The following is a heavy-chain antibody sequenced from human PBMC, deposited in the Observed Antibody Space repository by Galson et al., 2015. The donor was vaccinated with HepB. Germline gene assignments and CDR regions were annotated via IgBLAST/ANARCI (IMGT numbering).Heavy chain of an antibody. Sequence: SLRLSCAASGFTFSNAWMNWVRQAPGKGLEWVGRIKSKTDGGTTDYAAPVKGRFTISRDDSKNTLYLQMNSLKTEDTAVYYCTTDRAPFRDCSGGSCFPYYYYGMDVWGQGTTVTVSS. CDR2: IKSKTDGGTT. V-gene: IGHV3-15*07. J-gene: IGHJ6*02. D-gene: IGHD2-15*01. CDR1: GFTFSNAW. CDR3: TTDRAPFRDCSGGSCFPYYYYGMDV.